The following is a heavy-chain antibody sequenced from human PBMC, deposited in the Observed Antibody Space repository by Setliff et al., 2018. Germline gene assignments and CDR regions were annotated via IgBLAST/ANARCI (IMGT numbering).Heavy chain of an antibody. CDR2: VYYSGST. J-gene: IGHJ4*02. CDR3: ARGGYSRGPPVYYFDY. Sequence: PSETLSLTCAVSDYSISSGYYWGWIRQPPGKGLEWIGSVYYSGSTYYNPSLKSRVTISVGTSKNQFSLKLSSVTAADTAVYYCARGGYSRGPPVYYFDYWGQGTLVTVS. D-gene: IGHD5-12*01. CDR1: DYSISSGYY. V-gene: IGHV4-38-2*01.